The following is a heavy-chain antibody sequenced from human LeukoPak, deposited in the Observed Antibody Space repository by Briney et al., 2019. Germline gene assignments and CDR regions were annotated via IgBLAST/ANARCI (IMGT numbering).Heavy chain of an antibody. CDR2: ISASGAVP. Sequence: GGSLRLSCAASGFSFDSFYMGWIRPVPGKGLDYIALISASGAVPYYAESVEGRFSISRDNAKNSVSLQMNSLSADDTAIYYCARSLIVASEDYWGQGTQVIVSS. D-gene: IGHD3-22*01. CDR3: ARSLIVASEDY. J-gene: IGHJ4*02. V-gene: IGHV3-11*04. CDR1: GFSFDSFY.